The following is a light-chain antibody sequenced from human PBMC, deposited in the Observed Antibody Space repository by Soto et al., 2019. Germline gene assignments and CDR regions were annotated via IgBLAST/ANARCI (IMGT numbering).Light chain of an antibody. V-gene: IGKV2-30*02. CDR3: MQGTHWPRA. J-gene: IGKJ5*01. CDR2: MVS. CDR1: QSLVHTNGNTY. Sequence: VVVTQSPLSLPVNLGRPASISCRSSQSLVHTNGNTYVSWYHQRPGQSPRRLIYMVSNRDSGVPYRFSGSGSGADFTLKISMVEPEDVGVYYCMQGTHWPRAFGQGTRLEI.